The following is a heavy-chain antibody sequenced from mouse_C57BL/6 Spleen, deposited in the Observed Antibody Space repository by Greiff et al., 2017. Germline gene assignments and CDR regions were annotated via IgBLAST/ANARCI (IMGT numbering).Heavy chain of an antibody. CDR2: IDPSDSYT. CDR3: ARGAGQLRRYYFDY. D-gene: IGHD3-2*02. CDR1: GYTFTSYW. Sequence: QVQLQQPGAELVMPGASVKLSCKASGYTFTSYWMHWVKQRPGQGLEWIGEIDPSDSYTNYNQKFKGKSTLTVDKSSSTAYMQLSSLTSADSAVYYCARGAGQLRRYYFDYWGQGTTLTVSS. J-gene: IGHJ2*01. V-gene: IGHV1-69*01.